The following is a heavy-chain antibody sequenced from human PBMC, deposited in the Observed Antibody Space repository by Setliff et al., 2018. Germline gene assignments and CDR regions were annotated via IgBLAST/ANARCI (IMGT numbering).Heavy chain of an antibody. CDR3: ARDGYYYDRPYFDY. D-gene: IGHD3-22*01. J-gene: IGHJ4*02. CDR1: GGSISSHY. CDR2: ISYSGST. Sequence: SETLSLTCTVSGGSISSHYGSWIRQPPGKGLEWIGRISYSGSTNYNPSLKSRVTISVDTSKNRFSLKLSSVTAADTAVYYCARDGYYYDRPYFDYWGQGTLVTVSS. V-gene: IGHV4-59*11.